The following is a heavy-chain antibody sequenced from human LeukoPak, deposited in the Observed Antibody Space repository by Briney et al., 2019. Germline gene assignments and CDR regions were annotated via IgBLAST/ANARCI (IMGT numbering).Heavy chain of an antibody. Sequence: SETLSLTCTVSGGSISSYYWSWIWQPAGKGLEWIGRIYTSGSTNYNPSLKSRVTISVDKSKNQFSLKLSSVTAADTAMYYCARESGSSFFDYWGQGTLVTVSS. CDR1: GGSISSYY. CDR3: ARESGSSFFDY. CDR2: IYTSGST. J-gene: IGHJ4*02. D-gene: IGHD1-26*01. V-gene: IGHV4-4*07.